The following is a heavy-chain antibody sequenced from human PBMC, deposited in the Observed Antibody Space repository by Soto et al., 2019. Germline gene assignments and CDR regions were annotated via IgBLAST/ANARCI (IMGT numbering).Heavy chain of an antibody. D-gene: IGHD6-13*01. CDR1: GGTFSSYT. CDR3: GSPDEAAGGPRAAFDY. V-gene: IGHV1-69*02. Sequence: SVKVSCKASGGTFSSYTISWVRQAPGQGLEWMGRIIPILGIANYAQKFQGRVTITADKSTSTAYMELSSLRSEDTAVYYCGSPDEAAGGPRAAFDYWGQGTLVTVPS. J-gene: IGHJ4*02. CDR2: IIPILGIA.